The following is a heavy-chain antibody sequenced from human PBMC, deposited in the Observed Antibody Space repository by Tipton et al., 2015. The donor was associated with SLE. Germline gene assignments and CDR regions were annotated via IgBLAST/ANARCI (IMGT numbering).Heavy chain of an antibody. J-gene: IGHJ4*02. CDR3: VGDRGGGYNQIDC. Sequence: SLRLSCAASAFNFNFYEMNWVRQAPGKGLEWVSYISASGSTVHYAEAVKGRFTISRDNAKNLLYLQLNSLRAEDTAVYYCVGDRGGGYNQIDCWGQGTLVTVSS. V-gene: IGHV3-48*03. CDR1: AFNFNFYE. CDR2: ISASGSTV. D-gene: IGHD5-24*01.